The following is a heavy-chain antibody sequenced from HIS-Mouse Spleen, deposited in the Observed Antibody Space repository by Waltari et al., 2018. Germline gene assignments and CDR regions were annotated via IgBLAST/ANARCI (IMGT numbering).Heavy chain of an antibody. CDR2: IYYSGST. CDR3: AREFGLLPPISSRDYDAFDI. CDR1: GVSISSSSYY. J-gene: IGHJ3*02. D-gene: IGHD3-10*01. V-gene: IGHV4-39*07. Sequence: QLQLQESGPGLVKPSETLSLTCTVSGVSISSSSYYWGWIRQPPGQGLEWIGSIYYSGSTYYNPSLKSRVTISVDTSKNQFSLKLSSVTAADTAVYYCAREFGLLPPISSRDYDAFDIWGQGTMVTVSS.